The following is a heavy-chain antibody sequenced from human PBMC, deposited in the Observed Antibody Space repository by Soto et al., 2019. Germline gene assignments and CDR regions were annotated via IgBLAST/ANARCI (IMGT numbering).Heavy chain of an antibody. Sequence: PSETLSLTCTVSGGSISSGGYYWSWIRQHPGKGLEWIGYIYYSGSTYYNPSLKSRVTISVDTSKNQFSLKLSSVTAADTAVYYCARDDGGNSDGHFDYWGQGTLVTVSS. CDR1: GGSISSGGYY. CDR3: ARDDGGNSDGHFDY. J-gene: IGHJ4*02. V-gene: IGHV4-31*03. CDR2: IYYSGST. D-gene: IGHD2-21*02.